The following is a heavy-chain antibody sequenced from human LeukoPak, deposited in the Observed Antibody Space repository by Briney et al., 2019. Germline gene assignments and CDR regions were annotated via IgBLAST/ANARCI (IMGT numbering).Heavy chain of an antibody. CDR3: ARDRILPGYYGGGTLGY. Sequence: GASVKVSCKASGYTFTGYYMHWVRQAPGQGLEWMGWINPNSGGTNYAQKFQGRVTMTRDTSISTAYMELSRLRSDDTAVYYCARDRILPGYYGGGTLGYWGQGTLVTVSS. D-gene: IGHD3-9*01. J-gene: IGHJ4*02. CDR2: INPNSGGT. V-gene: IGHV1-2*02. CDR1: GYTFTGYY.